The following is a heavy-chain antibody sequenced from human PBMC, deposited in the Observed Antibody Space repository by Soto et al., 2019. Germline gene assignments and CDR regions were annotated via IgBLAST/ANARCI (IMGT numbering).Heavy chain of an antibody. CDR3: ARGMTTVTTLDY. CDR2: INDSGST. J-gene: IGHJ4*02. V-gene: IGHV4-34*01. Sequence: SETLSLTCAVYGGSFSGYYYSWIRQPPGKGLEWIGEINDSGSTYYNPSLKSRVTISVDRSKNQFSLKLSSVTAADTAVYYCARGMTTVTTLDYWGQGTLVTVSS. D-gene: IGHD4-4*01. CDR1: GGSFSGYY.